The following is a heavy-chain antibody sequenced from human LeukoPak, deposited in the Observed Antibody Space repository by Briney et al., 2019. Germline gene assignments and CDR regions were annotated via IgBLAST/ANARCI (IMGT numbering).Heavy chain of an antibody. V-gene: IGHV4-59*11. CDR2: VFFTGST. J-gene: IGHJ4*02. CDR1: GDSIRSHY. Sequence: SETLSLTCSVAGDSIRSHYWSWIRQPPGKRPEWIGHVFFTGSTTYNPTLEGRVTISIDTSGSQFSLKLTSVTAADTAVYYCARVEWELLGAHLWGQGILLSVSS. CDR3: ARVEWELLGAHL. D-gene: IGHD1-26*01.